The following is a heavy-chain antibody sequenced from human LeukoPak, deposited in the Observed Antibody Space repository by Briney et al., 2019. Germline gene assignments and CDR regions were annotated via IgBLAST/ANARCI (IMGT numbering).Heavy chain of an antibody. J-gene: IGHJ2*01. D-gene: IGHD4-17*01. V-gene: IGHV3-33*01. CDR3: ARDGFPGAVTQNEGWWFFDL. CDR1: GFTFSNYG. CDR2: IWDAGSNK. Sequence: PGRSLRLSCAASGFTFSNYGMHWVRQAPGKGLEWVAVIWDAGSNKYYADSVRGRFTISRDNSKNTLYLQMNSLRAEDTAVYFCARDGFPGAVTQNEGWWFFDLWGRGTLVTVSS.